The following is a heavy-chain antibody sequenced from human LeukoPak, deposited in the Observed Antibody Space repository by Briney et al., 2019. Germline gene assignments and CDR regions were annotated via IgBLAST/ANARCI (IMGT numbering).Heavy chain of an antibody. J-gene: IGHJ4*02. CDR1: GGSISSSSYY. V-gene: IGHV4-39*01. CDR3: ARGRNWNLHFDY. D-gene: IGHD1-7*01. Sequence: SETLSLTCTVSGGSISSSSYYWGWIRQPPGKGLEWIGNIYYSGSTYYNTSLKSRVTISVDTSKNQFSLKLSSVTAADTAVYYCARGRNWNLHFDYWGQGTLVTVSS. CDR2: IYYSGST.